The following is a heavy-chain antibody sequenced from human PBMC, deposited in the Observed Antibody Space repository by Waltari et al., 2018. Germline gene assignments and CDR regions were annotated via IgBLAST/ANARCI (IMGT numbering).Heavy chain of an antibody. J-gene: IGHJ6*03. V-gene: IGHV4-30-4*08. CDR1: GGSISSGEYY. CDR3: ASTAVTTYYYYYYMDV. Sequence: QVQLQESGPGLVKPSQTLSLTCTVSGGSISSGEYYWSWLRQPPGKGLEWIGYIDYSGSTYYNPSLKSRVTISVDTSKNQFSLKLSSVTAADTAVYYCASTAVTTYYYYYYMDVWGKGTTVTVSS. D-gene: IGHD4-17*01. CDR2: IDYSGST.